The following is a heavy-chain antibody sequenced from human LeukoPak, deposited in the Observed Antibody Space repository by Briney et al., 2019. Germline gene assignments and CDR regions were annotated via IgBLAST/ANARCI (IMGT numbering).Heavy chain of an antibody. CDR3: ARAIFSSVYYYYDMDV. Sequence: PGGSLRLSCAASGFTFSSYWMSWVRQAPGKGLEWVANIKQDGSEKYYVDSVKGRFTISRDNAKNSLYLQTNSLRAEDTAVYYCARAIFSSVYYYYDMDVWGQGTTVTVSS. CDR2: IKQDGSEK. CDR1: GFTFSSYW. D-gene: IGHD3-3*01. J-gene: IGHJ6*02. V-gene: IGHV3-7*03.